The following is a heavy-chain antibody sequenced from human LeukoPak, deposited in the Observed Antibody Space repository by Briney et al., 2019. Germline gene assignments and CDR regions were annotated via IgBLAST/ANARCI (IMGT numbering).Heavy chain of an antibody. Sequence: GGSLRLSCAASGFTFSSYGMHWVRQAPGKGLEWVAFIRYDGSNKYYADSVKGRFTISRDNSKNTLYLQMNSLRAEDTAVYYCARDSGSPQDAFDIWGQGTMVTVSS. V-gene: IGHV3-30*02. CDR1: GFTFSSYG. CDR3: ARDSGSPQDAFDI. CDR2: IRYDGSNK. D-gene: IGHD6-13*01. J-gene: IGHJ3*02.